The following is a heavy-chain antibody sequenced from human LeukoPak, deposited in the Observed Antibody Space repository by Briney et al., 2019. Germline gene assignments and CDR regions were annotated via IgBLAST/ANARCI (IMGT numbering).Heavy chain of an antibody. D-gene: IGHD3-22*01. CDR1: GGSISSGGYY. CDR2: IYYSGST. V-gene: IGHV4-31*03. J-gene: IGHJ4*02. Sequence: KSSQTLSLTCTVSGGSISSGGYYWSWIRQHPGKGLEWIGYIYYSGSTYYNPSLKSRVTISVDTSKNQFSLKLSSVTAADTAVYYCARDYDSSGYNDYWGQGTMVTVSS. CDR3: ARDYDSSGYNDY.